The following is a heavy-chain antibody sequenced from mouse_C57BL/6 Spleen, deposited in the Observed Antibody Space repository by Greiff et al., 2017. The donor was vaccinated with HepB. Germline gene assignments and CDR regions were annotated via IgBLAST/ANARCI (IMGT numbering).Heavy chain of an antibody. D-gene: IGHD2-2*01. V-gene: IGHV1-18*01. CDR3: ARSGYDPYYFDY. J-gene: IGHJ2*01. Sequence: VQLKQSGPELVKPGASVKIPCKASGYTFTDYNMDWVKQSHGKSLEWIGDINPNNGGTIYNQKFKGKATLTVDKSSSTAYMELRSLTSEDTAVYYCARSGYDPYYFDYWGQGTTLTVSS. CDR2: INPNNGGT. CDR1: GYTFTDYN.